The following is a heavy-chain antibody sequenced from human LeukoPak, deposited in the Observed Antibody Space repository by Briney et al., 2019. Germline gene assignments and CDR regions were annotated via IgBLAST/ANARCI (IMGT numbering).Heavy chain of an antibody. D-gene: IGHD5-18*01. CDR1: GDSISSYY. V-gene: IGHV4-59*01. CDR2: IYYSGST. CDR3: ARGIRDGYSYAYAY. J-gene: IGHJ4*02. Sequence: PSETLPLTCTVSGDSISSYYWSWIRQSPGKGLEWIGYIYYSGSTNYNPSLKSRVTISIDTSKNQFSPKLNSVTAADTAVYYCARGIRDGYSYAYAYWGQGTLVTVSS.